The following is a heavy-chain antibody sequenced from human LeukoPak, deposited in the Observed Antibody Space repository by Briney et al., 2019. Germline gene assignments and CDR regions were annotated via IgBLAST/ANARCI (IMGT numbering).Heavy chain of an antibody. CDR3: ARSVFSGWTEGTGYFDY. J-gene: IGHJ4*02. CDR1: GGSISSGGYS. V-gene: IGHV4-30-4*07. CDR2: IYYSGST. Sequence: PSQTLSLTCAVSGGSISSGGYSWSWIRQPPGKGLEWIGYIYYSGSTYYNPSLKSRVTISVDTSKNQFSLKLSSVTAADTAVYYCARSVFSGWTEGTGYFDYWGQGTLVTVSS. D-gene: IGHD6-19*01.